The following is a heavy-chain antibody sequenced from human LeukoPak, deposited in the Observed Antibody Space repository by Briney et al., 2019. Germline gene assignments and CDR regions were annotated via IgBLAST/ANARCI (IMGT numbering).Heavy chain of an antibody. CDR1: GGAMNNYY. J-gene: IGHJ6*02. CDR3: ARVPSLYDSSGYTFYYYGMDV. D-gene: IGHD3-22*01. Sequence: SETLSLTCTVSGGAMNNYYWSWIRQPPGKGLEWIGQINHSGSTNYNPSLKSRVTISVDTSKNQFSLQLSSVTAADTAVYYCARVPSLYDSSGYTFYYYGMDVWGQGTTVTVS. CDR2: INHSGST. V-gene: IGHV4-34*01.